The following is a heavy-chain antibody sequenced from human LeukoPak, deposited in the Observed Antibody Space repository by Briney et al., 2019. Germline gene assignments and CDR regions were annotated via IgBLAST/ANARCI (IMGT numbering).Heavy chain of an antibody. CDR1: GGSFSGYY. V-gene: IGHV4-34*09. J-gene: IGHJ4*02. D-gene: IGHD1-26*01. CDR3: ARVARRKIGATLYYFDY. CDR2: IYYSGST. Sequence: SETLSLTCAVYGGSFSGYYWSWIRQPPGKGLEWIGYIYYSGSTYYNPSLKSRVTISVDTSKNQFSLKLSSVTAADTAVYYCARVARRKIGATLYYFDYWGQGTLVTVSS.